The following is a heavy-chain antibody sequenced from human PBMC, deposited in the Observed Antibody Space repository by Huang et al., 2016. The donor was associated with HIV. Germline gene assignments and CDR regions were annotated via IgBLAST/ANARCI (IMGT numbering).Heavy chain of an antibody. J-gene: IGHJ3*02. CDR2: IYQRGST. V-gene: IGHV4-30-2*01. CDR1: GGSISSGGYS. CDR3: ARVQGCDYRRGVDAFDI. Sequence: QLQLQESGSGLVKPSQTLSLTCAVSGGSISSGGYSWSWIRQPPGKGLEWIGYIYQRGSTYYNPSVKSRVTISVDRSKNQFALKLSSVTAADTAVYYCARVQGCDYRRGVDAFDIWGQGTMVTVSS. D-gene: IGHD4-4*01.